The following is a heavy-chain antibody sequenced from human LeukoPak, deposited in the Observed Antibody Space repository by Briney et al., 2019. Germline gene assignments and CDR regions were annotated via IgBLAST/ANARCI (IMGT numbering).Heavy chain of an antibody. V-gene: IGHV1-2*02. Sequence: ASVKVSCKASGYTFTGYYMHWVRQAPGQGLEWMGWINPNSGGTNYAQKFQGRVTMTRDTSISTAYMELSRLRSDDTAVYYCASIGDCSGGSCYPLDYWGQGTLVTVSS. CDR3: ASIGDCSGGSCYPLDY. J-gene: IGHJ4*02. CDR2: INPNSGGT. D-gene: IGHD2-15*01. CDR1: GYTFTGYY.